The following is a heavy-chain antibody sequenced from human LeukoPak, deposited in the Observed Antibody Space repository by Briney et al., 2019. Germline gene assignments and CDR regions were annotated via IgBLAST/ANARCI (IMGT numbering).Heavy chain of an antibody. CDR1: GFTVSNKY. CDR3: ASCPEHYGVFRRNYFDY. D-gene: IGHD4-17*01. CDR2: IYSGGST. Sequence: GGSLRLSFAASGFTVSNKYMSWVRQAPGKGLEWVSVIYSGGSTYYADSVKGRFTISRDNSENTLYLQMNSLRAEDTAVYYCASCPEHYGVFRRNYFDYWGQGTLVTVSS. J-gene: IGHJ4*02. V-gene: IGHV3-66*01.